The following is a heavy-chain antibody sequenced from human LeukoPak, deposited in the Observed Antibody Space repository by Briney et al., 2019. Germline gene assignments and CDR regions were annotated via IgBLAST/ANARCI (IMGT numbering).Heavy chain of an antibody. CDR1: GFTFSDYW. D-gene: IGHD3-10*01. CDR2: INGDGSST. Sequence: GGSLRLSCAASGFTFSDYWMHWVRQAPGKGLVWVARINGDGSSTTYVASVRGRFTISRDNAKKTLYLQMNSLRAEDAAVYYCARDMYSMSSARGAYWGQGTLVTVSS. V-gene: IGHV3-74*01. J-gene: IGHJ4*02. CDR3: ARDMYSMSSARGAY.